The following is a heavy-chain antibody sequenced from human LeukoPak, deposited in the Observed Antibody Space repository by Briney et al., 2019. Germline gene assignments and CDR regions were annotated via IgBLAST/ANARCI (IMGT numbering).Heavy chain of an antibody. CDR2: ISSSSSYI. CDR1: GFTFSSYS. V-gene: IGHV3-21*01. D-gene: IGHD3-10*01. CDR3: ARDFRGGGGY. J-gene: IGHJ4*02. Sequence: GGSLRLSCAASGFTFSSYSMNWVRQAPGKGLEWVSSISSSSSYIYYADSVKGRFTISRDNAKNSLFLQMNSLRAEDTAVYYCARDFRGGGGYWGQGTLVTVSS.